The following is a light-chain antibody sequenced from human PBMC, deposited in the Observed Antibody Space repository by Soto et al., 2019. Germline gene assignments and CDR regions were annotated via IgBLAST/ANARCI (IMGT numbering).Light chain of an antibody. V-gene: IGLV1-44*01. CDR2: SDT. J-gene: IGLJ2*01. CDR1: SSNIGSNT. CDR3: AAWDDSLNGYVV. Sequence: QLVLTQPPSASGTPGQRVIISCSGSSSNIGSNTVNWYQQLPGTAPKLLIYSDTQRPSGVPDRFSGSKSGTSASLAISGLXXXXXXXXYCAAWDDSLNGYVVFGGGTKVTVL.